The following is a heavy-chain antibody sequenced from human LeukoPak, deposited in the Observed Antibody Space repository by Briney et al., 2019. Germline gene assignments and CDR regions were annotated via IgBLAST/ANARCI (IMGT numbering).Heavy chain of an antibody. CDR1: GGAIHSGRHY. Sequence: PSETLSLTCSVSGGAIHSGRHYWSWIRQHPGKGLEWIGFIYHSGSTYYNPSLRSRLTMSIDASKNQFSLKLSSVTAADTAIYYCASAVFCERSTYTSDAFDIWGQGTMVSVSS. D-gene: IGHD2/OR15-2a*01. V-gene: IGHV4-31*03. J-gene: IGHJ3*02. CDR3: ASAVFCERSTYTSDAFDI. CDR2: IYHSGST.